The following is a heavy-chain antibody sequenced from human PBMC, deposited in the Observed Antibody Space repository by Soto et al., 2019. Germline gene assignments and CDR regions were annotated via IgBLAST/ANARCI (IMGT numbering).Heavy chain of an antibody. CDR1: GYTFTNYY. D-gene: IGHD6-13*01. V-gene: IGHV1-46*01. J-gene: IGHJ5*02. Sequence: QVQLVQSGAEVKKPGASVKVSCRASGYTFTNYYIHWVRQAPGQGLVWLAIINPTRGSTNYSQEYQGRVSLTRNTSTSTVYLELSGLRSEDTAMFYCQRDLAAAHHWGQGTLVTVSS. CDR3: QRDLAAAHH. CDR2: INPTRGST.